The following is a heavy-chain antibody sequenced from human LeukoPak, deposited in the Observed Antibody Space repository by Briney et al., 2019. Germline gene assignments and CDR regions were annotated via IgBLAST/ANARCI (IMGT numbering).Heavy chain of an antibody. CDR3: ARTLYDSSGYYSPGFGY. Sequence: SETRSLTCTVSGGSISSYYWSWIRQPPGKGLEWIGYISYSGSTNYNPSLKSRVTISVDTSKNQFSLKLSSVTAADTAVYYCARTLYDSSGYYSPGFGYWGQGTLVTVSS. J-gene: IGHJ4*02. CDR1: GGSISSYY. V-gene: IGHV4-59*08. D-gene: IGHD3-22*01. CDR2: ISYSGST.